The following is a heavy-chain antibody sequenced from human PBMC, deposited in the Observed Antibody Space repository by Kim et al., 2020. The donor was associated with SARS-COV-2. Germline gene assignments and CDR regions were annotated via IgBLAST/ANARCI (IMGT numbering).Heavy chain of an antibody. CDR1: GFTVSSNY. J-gene: IGHJ6*02. Sequence: GGSLRLSCAASGFTVSSNYMSWVRQAPGKGLEWVSVIYSGGSTYYADSVKGRFTISRDNSKNTLYLQMNSLRAEDTAVYYCARDPVSYGMDVWAQGTTVTVSS. V-gene: IGHV3-53*01. D-gene: IGHD3-16*01. CDR3: ARDPVSYGMDV. CDR2: IYSGGST.